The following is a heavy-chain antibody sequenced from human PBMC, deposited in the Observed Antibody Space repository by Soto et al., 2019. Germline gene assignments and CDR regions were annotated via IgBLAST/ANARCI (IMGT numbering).Heavy chain of an antibody. CDR1: GGSISSGGYY. Sequence: SETLSLTCTVSGGSISSGGYYWSWIRQHPGKGLEWIGYIYYSGSTYYNPSLKSRVTISVDTSKNQFSLKLSSVTAADTAVYYCARDGGRFGELWSLDYWGQGTLVTVSS. CDR3: ARDGGRFGELWSLDY. D-gene: IGHD3-10*01. V-gene: IGHV4-31*03. J-gene: IGHJ4*02. CDR2: IYYSGST.